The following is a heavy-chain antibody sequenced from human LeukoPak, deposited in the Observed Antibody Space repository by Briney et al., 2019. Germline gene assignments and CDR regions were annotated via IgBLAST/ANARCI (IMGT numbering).Heavy chain of an antibody. CDR2: IYPGDSDT. J-gene: IGHJ6*02. V-gene: IGHV5-51*01. D-gene: IGHD3-22*01. Sequence: GESLKISCKGSGYSFTSYWIGWVRQMPGKGLEWMGIIYPGDSDTRYSPSFQGQVTISADESISTAYLQWSSLKASDTAMYYCARHRSGSGYYYYYYGMDVWGQGTTVTVSS. CDR3: ARHRSGSGYYYYYYGMDV. CDR1: GYSFTSYW.